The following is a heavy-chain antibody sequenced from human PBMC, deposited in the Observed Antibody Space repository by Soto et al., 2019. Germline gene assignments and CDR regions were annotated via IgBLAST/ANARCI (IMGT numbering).Heavy chain of an antibody. V-gene: IGHV3-30-3*01. CDR2: ISYDGSNK. CDR1: GFTFSSYA. J-gene: IGHJ4*02. Sequence: QVQLVESGGGVVQPGRSLRLSCAASGFTFSSYAMHWVRQAPGKGLEWVAVISYDGSNKYYADSVKGRFTISRDNSKNTLYLQMNSLRAEDTAVYYCARGIAVAGWGHFDYWGQGTLVTVSS. D-gene: IGHD6-19*01. CDR3: ARGIAVAGWGHFDY.